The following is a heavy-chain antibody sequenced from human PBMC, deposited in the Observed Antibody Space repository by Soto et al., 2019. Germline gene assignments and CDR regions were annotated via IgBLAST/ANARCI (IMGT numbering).Heavy chain of an antibody. D-gene: IGHD6-19*01. Sequence: GESLRLSCAASEFTFSSYAMSWVRQAPGKGLEWVSAISGSGSSSYYADSVKGRFTISRDNSKNTLYLQMNSLRAEDTAVYYCAKCSPRYSSGLKAYYFDHWGQGTLVTVSS. V-gene: IGHV3-23*01. CDR3: AKCSPRYSSGLKAYYFDH. CDR2: ISGSGSSS. J-gene: IGHJ4*02. CDR1: EFTFSSYA.